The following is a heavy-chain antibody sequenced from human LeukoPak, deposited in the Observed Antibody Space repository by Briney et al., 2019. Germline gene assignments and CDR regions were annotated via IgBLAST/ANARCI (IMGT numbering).Heavy chain of an antibody. V-gene: IGHV1-18*01. Sequence: ASVKVSCKASGYTFTTYGISWVRQAPGQGLEWMGWSSPYNGNTNYAQKRRGRVTMTTDTSTSAAYMELRSLRSDDTAVYYCARGGTSGWRTPNDDYWGQGTLVTVSS. CDR1: GYTFTTYG. D-gene: IGHD6-19*01. J-gene: IGHJ4*02. CDR2: SSPYNGNT. CDR3: ARGGTSGWRTPNDDY.